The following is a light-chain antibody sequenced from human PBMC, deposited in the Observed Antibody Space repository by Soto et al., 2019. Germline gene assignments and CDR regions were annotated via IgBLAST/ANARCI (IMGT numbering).Light chain of an antibody. CDR3: SSSSGTNYHYA. CDR1: SSDVGGYNY. J-gene: IGLJ1*01. CDR2: EVS. V-gene: IGLV2-8*01. Sequence: QSVLTQPPSASGSFGQSVTISCTGTSSDVGGYNYVSWYQQHPGKAPKLMIYEVSERPSGVPDRFSGSKAGNTASLTVSGLHADDEADYYCSSSSGTNYHYAFGTGTKVPVL.